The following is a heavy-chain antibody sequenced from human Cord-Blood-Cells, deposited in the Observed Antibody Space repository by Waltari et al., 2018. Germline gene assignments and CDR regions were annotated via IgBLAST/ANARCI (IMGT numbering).Heavy chain of an antibody. Sequence: QLQLQESGPGLVKPSETLSLTCTVSGGSISSSSYYWGWIRQPPGKGLEWIGSIYYSASTYYNPSLKSRVTISVDPAKNQFSLKLSSVTAADTAVYYCARHTPDLVGATDYSLDYWGQGTLVTVSS. D-gene: IGHD1-26*01. V-gene: IGHV4-39*07. CDR1: GGSISSSSYY. CDR2: IYYSAST. J-gene: IGHJ4*02. CDR3: ARHTPDLVGATDYSLDY.